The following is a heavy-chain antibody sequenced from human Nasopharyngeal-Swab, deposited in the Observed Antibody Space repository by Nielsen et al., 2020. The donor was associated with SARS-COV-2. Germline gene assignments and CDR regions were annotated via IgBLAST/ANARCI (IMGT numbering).Heavy chain of an antibody. CDR1: GFTFSSYA. V-gene: IGHV3-30-3*01. J-gene: IGHJ4*02. D-gene: IGHD2-15*01. CDR3: ARSWGGGYSFSFDY. CDR2: ISYDGSNK. Sequence: GESLQISCAASGFTFSSYAMHWVRQAPGKGLEWVAVISYDGSNKYYADSVKGRFTISRDNSKNTLYLQMNSLRAGDTAVYYCARSWGGGYSFSFDYWAREPWSPSPQ.